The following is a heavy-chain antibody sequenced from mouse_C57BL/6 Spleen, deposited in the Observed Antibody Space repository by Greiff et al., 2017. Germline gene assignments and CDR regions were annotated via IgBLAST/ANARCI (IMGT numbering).Heavy chain of an antibody. J-gene: IGHJ2*01. CDR3: ARVGTGSYYFDY. CDR2: IDPSDSYT. V-gene: IGHV1-59*01. Sequence: QVQLQQPGAELVRPGTSVKLSCKASGYTFTSYWMHWVKQRPGQGLEWIGVIDPSDSYTNYNQKFKGKATLTVDTSSSTAYMQLSSLTSEDSAVYYCARVGTGSYYFDYWGQGTTLTVSS. D-gene: IGHD4-1*01. CDR1: GYTFTSYW.